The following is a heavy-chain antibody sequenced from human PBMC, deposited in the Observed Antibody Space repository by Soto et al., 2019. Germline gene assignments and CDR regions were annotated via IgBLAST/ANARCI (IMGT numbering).Heavy chain of an antibody. CDR3: AKYDDFWSGYSGVYYYGMDV. CDR2: IYPGDSDT. Sequence: PGESLKISCKGSGYSFTSYWIGWVRQMPGKGLEWMGIIYPGDSDTRYSPSFQGQVTISADKSISTAYLQWSSLKASDTAMYYCAKYDDFWSGYSGVYYYGMDVWGQGTTVTVSS. V-gene: IGHV5-51*01. CDR1: GYSFTSYW. J-gene: IGHJ6*02. D-gene: IGHD3-3*01.